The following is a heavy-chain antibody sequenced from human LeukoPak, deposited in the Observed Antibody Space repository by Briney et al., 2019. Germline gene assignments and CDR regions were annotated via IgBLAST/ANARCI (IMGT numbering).Heavy chain of an antibody. D-gene: IGHD6-13*01. CDR3: ARVMSRQQLVHY. CDR1: GGSISSYY. V-gene: IGHV4-59*12. Sequence: SETLSLTCTVSGGSISSYYWSWIRQPPGKGLEWIGYIYYSGSTNYNPSLKSRVTISVDTSKNQFSLKLSSVTAADTAVYYCARVMSRQQLVHYWGQGTLVTVSS. J-gene: IGHJ4*02. CDR2: IYYSGST.